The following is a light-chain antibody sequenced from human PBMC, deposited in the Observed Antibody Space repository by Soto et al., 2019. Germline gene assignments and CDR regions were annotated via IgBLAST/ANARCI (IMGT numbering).Light chain of an antibody. Sequence: EIVMTQSPATLSVSPGERATLSCRASQSVSSNLAWYQQKPGQAPRLLIYGASTRATGIPARFSGSGSGTEFTLTISSLHSEDFAVYYFKQYNNWPIFGQGTKLEIK. CDR1: QSVSSN. V-gene: IGKV3-15*01. CDR3: KQYNNWPI. CDR2: GAS. J-gene: IGKJ2*01.